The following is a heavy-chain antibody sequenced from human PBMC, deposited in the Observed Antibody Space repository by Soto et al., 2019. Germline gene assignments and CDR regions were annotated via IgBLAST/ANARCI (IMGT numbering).Heavy chain of an antibody. V-gene: IGHV1-46*01. CDR1: GYIISSYY. J-gene: IGHJ4*01. CDR2: IDPSVGAT. Sequence: QVQLVQSGAEVKKPGASVKISCKASGYIISSYYIHWVRQAPGQGLEWMGIIDPSVGATTYAQKFQDRVTMTSDTSTRTVYMELSGLRVDDTAMYCCARKYYFDYWGQGTRVTVSS. CDR3: ARKYYFDY.